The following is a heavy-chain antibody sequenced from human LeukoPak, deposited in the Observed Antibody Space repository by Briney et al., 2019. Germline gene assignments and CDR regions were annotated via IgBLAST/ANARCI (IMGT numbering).Heavy chain of an antibody. CDR1: GFTFSSYS. V-gene: IGHV3-21*01. Sequence: GGSLRLSCAASGFTFSSYSMNWVRQAPGKGLEWVSSISSSSSYIYYADSVKGRFTISRDNAKNSLYLQMNSLRAEDTAVYYCARDASGGVSYRLVYFDYWGQGTLVTVSS. CDR2: ISSSSSYI. D-gene: IGHD2-15*01. CDR3: ARDASGGVSYRLVYFDY. J-gene: IGHJ4*02.